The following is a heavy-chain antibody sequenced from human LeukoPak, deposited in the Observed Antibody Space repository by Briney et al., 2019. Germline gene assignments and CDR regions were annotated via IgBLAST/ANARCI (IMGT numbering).Heavy chain of an antibody. V-gene: IGHV4-39*01. CDR2: IYYSGST. CDR1: GGSISSSSYY. CDR3: ARQEILWGSGSY. D-gene: IGHD1-26*01. Sequence: PSETLSLTCTVSGGSISSSSYYWGWIRQPPGKGLEWIGSIYYSGSTYYNPSLKSRVTISVDTSKNQFSLKLSSVTAADTAVYCCARQEILWGSGSYWGQGTLVTVSS. J-gene: IGHJ4*02.